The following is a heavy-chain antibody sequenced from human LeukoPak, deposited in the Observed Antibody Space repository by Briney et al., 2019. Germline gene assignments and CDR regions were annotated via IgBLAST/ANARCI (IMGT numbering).Heavy chain of an antibody. CDR3: ASGITMVRGPAFDI. V-gene: IGHV4-61*02. CDR1: GGSISSGSYY. CDR2: IYTSGST. Sequence: SETLSLTCTVSGGSISSGSYYWSWIRQPAGKGLEWIGRIYTSGSTNYNPSLKSRVTISVDRSKNQFSLKLSSVTAADTAVYYCASGITMVRGPAFDIWGQGTMVTVSS. J-gene: IGHJ3*02. D-gene: IGHD3-10*01.